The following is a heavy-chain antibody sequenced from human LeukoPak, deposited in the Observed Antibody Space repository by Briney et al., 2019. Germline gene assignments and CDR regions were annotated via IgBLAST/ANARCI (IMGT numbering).Heavy chain of an antibody. J-gene: IGHJ6*03. D-gene: IGHD1-1*01. CDR1: GHSINSDYY. V-gene: IGHV4-38-2*02. Sequence: SETLSPTCTVSGHSINSDYYWAWVRQPPGEGPEWIGSIYHSGSTYYGPALKSRVTISVDTSKNQFSLKLSSVTAADTAVYYCTRDPGYASYMDVWGKGTTVTVSS. CDR2: IYHSGST. CDR3: TRDPGYASYMDV.